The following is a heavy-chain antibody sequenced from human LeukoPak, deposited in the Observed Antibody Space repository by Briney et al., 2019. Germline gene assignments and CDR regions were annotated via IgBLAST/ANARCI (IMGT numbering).Heavy chain of an antibody. J-gene: IGHJ5*02. CDR3: ARDPGDLDPIGGFDP. Sequence: KTSETLSLTCTVSGGSISSYYWSWIRQPPGKGLEWIGYIYYSGSTNYNPSLKSRVTISVDTSKNQFSLKLSSVTAADTAVYYCARDPGDLDPIGGFDPWGQGTLVTVSS. CDR1: GGSISSYY. D-gene: IGHD3-16*01. V-gene: IGHV4-59*01. CDR2: IYYSGST.